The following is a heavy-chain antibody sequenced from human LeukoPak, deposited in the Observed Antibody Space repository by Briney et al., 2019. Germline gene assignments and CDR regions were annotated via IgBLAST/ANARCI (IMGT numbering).Heavy chain of an antibody. D-gene: IGHD5-18*01. V-gene: IGHV3-23*01. CDR3: ARRGYNYEGFDY. CDR1: GFTFSSYS. CDR2: ITGSGIST. Sequence: PGGSLRLSCAASGFTFSSYSMNWVRQAPGKGLEWVSFITGSGISTYYADSVKGRFTISRDNSKNTLYLQMNSLSAEDTAVYYCARRGYNYEGFDYWGQGTLVTVSS. J-gene: IGHJ4*02.